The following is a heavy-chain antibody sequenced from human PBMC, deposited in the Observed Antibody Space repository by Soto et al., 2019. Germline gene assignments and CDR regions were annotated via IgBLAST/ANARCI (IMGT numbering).Heavy chain of an antibody. CDR1: GGTFSSYA. Sequence: GASVKVSCKASGGTFSSYAISWVRQAPGQGLEWMGGIIPIFGTANYAQKFQGRVTITADESTSTAYMELSSLRSEDTAVYYCARVPDEQLEQPFDYWGQGTLVTVSS. CDR2: IIPIFGTA. J-gene: IGHJ4*02. V-gene: IGHV1-69*13. CDR3: ARVPDEQLEQPFDY. D-gene: IGHD6-6*01.